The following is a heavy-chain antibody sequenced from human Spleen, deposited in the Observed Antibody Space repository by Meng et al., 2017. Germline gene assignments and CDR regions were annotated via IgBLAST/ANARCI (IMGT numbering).Heavy chain of an antibody. Sequence: GESLKISCAVSGFIFSDYYMSWIRQAPGKGLEWVSYISSSGSTIYYADSVKGRFTTSRDNAKKSLYLQMNSLRAEDTAVYYCARELDYYYYGMDVWGQGNTVTVSS. CDR2: ISSSGSTI. D-gene: IGHD1-1*01. CDR1: GFIFSDYY. J-gene: IGHJ6*02. V-gene: IGHV3-11*04. CDR3: ARELDYYYYGMDV.